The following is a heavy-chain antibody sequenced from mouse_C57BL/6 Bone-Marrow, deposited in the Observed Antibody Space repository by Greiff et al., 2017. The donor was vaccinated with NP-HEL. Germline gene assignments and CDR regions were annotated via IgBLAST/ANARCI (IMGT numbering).Heavy chain of an antibody. CDR1: GYTFTSSG. CDR3: ARFYYYGSSVAY. D-gene: IGHD1-1*01. V-gene: IGHV1-81*01. Sequence: VQLQQSGPALARPGASVKLSCKASGYTFTSSGISWVKQRTGQGLEWIGEIYPRSGNTYYNEKFKGKATLTADKSSSTAYMELRSLTSEDSAVYFCARFYYYGSSVAYWGQGTLVTVSA. CDR2: IYPRSGNT. J-gene: IGHJ3*01.